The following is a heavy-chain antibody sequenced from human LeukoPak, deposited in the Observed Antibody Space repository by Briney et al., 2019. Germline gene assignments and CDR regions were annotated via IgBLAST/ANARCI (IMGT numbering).Heavy chain of an antibody. CDR2: IYYSGST. Sequence: PSETLSLTCTVSGGSISSYYWSWIRQPPGKGLKWMGYIYYSGSTSYSPPLRSGVTISVDTSKNQYSLKLSSVTAADTAVYYCARETSQKGAHYMDVWGKGTTVTISS. D-gene: IGHD3-16*01. J-gene: IGHJ6*03. CDR3: ARETSQKGAHYMDV. V-gene: IGHV4-59*01. CDR1: GGSISSYY.